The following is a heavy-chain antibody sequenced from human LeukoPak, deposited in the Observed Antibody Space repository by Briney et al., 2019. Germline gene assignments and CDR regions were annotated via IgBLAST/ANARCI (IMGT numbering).Heavy chain of an antibody. D-gene: IGHD2/OR15-2a*01. CDR2: VSFSGST. J-gene: IGHJ4*02. V-gene: IGHV4-39*01. CDR1: GGSINTRSYY. CDR3: SKPQGDGYYFIDY. Sequence: SETLSLTCTVSGGSINTRSYYWGWIRQPPGKRLEWIGSVSFSGSTYYNPSLKSRLTISVDTSKNQFSLKLNSVTAADTAVYYLSKPQGDGYYFIDYWGQGTLVTVSS.